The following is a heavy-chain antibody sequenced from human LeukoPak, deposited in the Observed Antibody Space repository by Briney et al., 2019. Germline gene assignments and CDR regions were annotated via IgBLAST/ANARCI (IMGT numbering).Heavy chain of an antibody. D-gene: IGHD5-24*01. CDR3: ARHPEMATIKGFDY. Sequence: SETLSLTCTVSGGSISSSSYYWGWIRQPPGKGLEWIGSIYYSGSTYYNPSLKSRVTISVDTSKNQFSLKLSSVTAADTAVYYCARHPEMATIKGFDYWGQGTLVTVSS. CDR2: IYYSGST. J-gene: IGHJ4*02. V-gene: IGHV4-39*01. CDR1: GGSISSSSYY.